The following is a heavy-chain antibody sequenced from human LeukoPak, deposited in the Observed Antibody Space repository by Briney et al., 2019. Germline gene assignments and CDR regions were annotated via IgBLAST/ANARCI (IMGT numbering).Heavy chain of an antibody. D-gene: IGHD3-22*01. CDR3: TTELDIRPNHY. Sequence: GGSLRLSCAASGLTFTNAWISWVRQAPGKGLEWVGRIKRKSDGGTTDYAAPVKGRFIISRDDSKNTLYLQMNSLKSEDTAVYYCTTELDIRPNHYWGQGTLVTVSS. J-gene: IGHJ4*02. V-gene: IGHV3-15*01. CDR2: IKRKSDGGTT. CDR1: GLTFTNAW.